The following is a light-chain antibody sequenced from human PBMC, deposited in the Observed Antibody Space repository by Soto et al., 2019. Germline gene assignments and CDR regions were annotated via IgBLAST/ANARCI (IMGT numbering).Light chain of an antibody. J-gene: IGLJ2*01. CDR1: SGHSNYA. Sequence: QLVLTQSPSASASLGASVNLTCTLSSGHSNYAITWHQQQPEKGPRYLMKLNSEGGHIKGGGIPDRFSGSSSGAERYLTISSLQSEDGADYYCQTWDTDIPVFGGGTKLTVL. V-gene: IGLV4-69*02. CDR3: QTWDTDIPV. CDR2: LNSEGGH.